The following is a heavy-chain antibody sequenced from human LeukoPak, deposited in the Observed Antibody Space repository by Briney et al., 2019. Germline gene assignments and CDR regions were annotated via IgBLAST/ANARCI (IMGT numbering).Heavy chain of an antibody. CDR3: ARDPYYYDSSGYYINWFDP. D-gene: IGHD3-22*01. Sequence: SETLSLTCTVSGGSISSSSYYWGWIRQPPGKGLEWIGSIYYSGSTYYNPSLKSRVTISVDTSKNQFSLKLSSVTAADTAVYYCARDPYYYDSSGYYINWFDPWGQGTLVTVSS. V-gene: IGHV4-39*02. J-gene: IGHJ5*02. CDR1: GGSISSSSYY. CDR2: IYYSGST.